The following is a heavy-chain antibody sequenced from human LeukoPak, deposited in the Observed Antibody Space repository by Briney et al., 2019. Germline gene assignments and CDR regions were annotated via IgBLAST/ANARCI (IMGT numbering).Heavy chain of an antibody. D-gene: IGHD2-2*01. CDR1: GYTFTGYY. V-gene: IGHV1-2*04. Sequence: ASVKVSCKASGYTFTGYYMHWVRRAPGQGLEWMGWINPNSGGTNYAQKFQGWVTMTRDTSISTAYMELSRLRSDDTAVYYCARAPNDCSSTSCYRGYYFDYWGQGTLVTVSS. CDR3: ARAPNDCSSTSCYRGYYFDY. J-gene: IGHJ4*02. CDR2: INPNSGGT.